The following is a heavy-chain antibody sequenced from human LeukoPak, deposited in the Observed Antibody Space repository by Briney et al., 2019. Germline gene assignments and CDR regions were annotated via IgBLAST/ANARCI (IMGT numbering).Heavy chain of an antibody. V-gene: IGHV3-23*01. CDR1: GFTFSSYA. CDR3: AKGVSFLTGAFDI. Sequence: GGSLRLSCAASGFTFSSYAMSWVRQAPGKGLEWVSAISGSGGSTYYADSVKGRFTISRDNSKNTLYLQVNSLRAEDTAVYYCAKGVSFLTGAFDIWGQGTMVTVSS. CDR2: ISGSGGST. J-gene: IGHJ3*02. D-gene: IGHD3-9*01.